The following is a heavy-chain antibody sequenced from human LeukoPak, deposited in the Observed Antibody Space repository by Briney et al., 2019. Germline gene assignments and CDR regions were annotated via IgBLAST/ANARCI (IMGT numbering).Heavy chain of an antibody. J-gene: IGHJ5*01. CDR1: GYTFTGYW. CDR2: INPNNGGT. D-gene: IGHD2-2*01. Sequence: ASVKVSCKASGYTFTGYWIHWVRQAPGRGFEWMGWINPNNGGTNYAQKFQGRVTMTRDTSTSTVYMELSSLISDDTAVYYCTRGVLPARFDSWGQGTLVTVTS. V-gene: IGHV1-2*02. CDR3: TRGVLPARFDS.